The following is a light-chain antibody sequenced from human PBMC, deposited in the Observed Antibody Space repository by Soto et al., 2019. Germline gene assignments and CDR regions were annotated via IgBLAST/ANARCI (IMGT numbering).Light chain of an antibody. Sequence: EIVLTQSPGTLSLSPGERVNLSCRASQSVSSRYVAWYQHKTGQPPRLLISGASSRATGIPDRFSGSGSGADFTLTINRLEPEDFAVYYCQQYGGSPPTFGGGTKVEIK. CDR1: QSVSSRY. CDR2: GAS. V-gene: IGKV3-20*01. J-gene: IGKJ4*01. CDR3: QQYGGSPPT.